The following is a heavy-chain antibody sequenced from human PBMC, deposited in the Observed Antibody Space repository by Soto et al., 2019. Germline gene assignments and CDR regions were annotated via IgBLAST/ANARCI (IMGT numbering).Heavy chain of an antibody. CDR2: INPNSGGT. J-gene: IGHJ6*02. V-gene: IGHV1-2*04. CDR1: GYTFTGYY. CDR3: ATNGNPQNYYYGMDV. Sequence: QVQLVQSGAEVKKPGASVKVSCKASGYTFTGYYMHWVRQAPGQGLEWMGWINPNSGGTNYAQRFQGWVTMTRDTSISTACMELSRLRSDDTAVYYCATNGNPQNYYYGMDVWGQGTTVTVSS. D-gene: IGHD2-8*01.